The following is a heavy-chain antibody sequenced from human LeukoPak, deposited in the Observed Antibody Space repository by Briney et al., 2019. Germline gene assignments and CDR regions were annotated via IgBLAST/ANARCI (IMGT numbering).Heavy chain of an antibody. J-gene: IGHJ4*02. CDR2: IYYSGST. V-gene: IGHV4-30-4*08. CDR1: GGSISSGDYY. CDR3: ARENYDILTGTN. Sequence: SQTLSLTCTVSGGSISSGDYYWSWIRQPPGKGLEWIGYIYYSGSTYYNPSLKSRVTISVDTSKNQFSLKLSSVTAADTAVYYCARENYDILTGTNWGQGTLVTVSS. D-gene: IGHD3-9*01.